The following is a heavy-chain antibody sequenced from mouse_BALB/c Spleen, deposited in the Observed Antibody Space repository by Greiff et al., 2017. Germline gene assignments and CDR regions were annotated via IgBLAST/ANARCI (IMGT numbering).Heavy chain of an antibody. CDR3: GGYGNYDY. Sequence: QVQLKESGAELVRPGTSVKISCKASGYTFTNYWLGWVKQRPGHGLEWIGDIYPGGGYTNYSEKFKGKATLTADTSSSTAYMQLSSLTSEDSAVYFCGGYGNYDYWGQGTTLTVSS. CDR1: GYTFTNYW. D-gene: IGHD2-1*01. CDR2: IYPGGGYT. V-gene: IGHV1-63*02. J-gene: IGHJ2*01.